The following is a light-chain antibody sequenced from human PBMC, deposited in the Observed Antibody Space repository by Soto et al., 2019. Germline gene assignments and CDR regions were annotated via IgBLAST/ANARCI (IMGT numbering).Light chain of an antibody. CDR2: DAS. V-gene: IGKV1-13*02. CDR3: QQFNSHPFN. CDR1: QVINSE. J-gene: IGKJ4*01. Sequence: AIQLTQAPSSLSASVGDRVTITCRASQVINSELAWYQQKPGKAPNLLIYDASNLEVGVPSRFSGSGSGTDFTLTINTLPTEDSGSYYCQQFNSHPFNFGGGTKVEIK.